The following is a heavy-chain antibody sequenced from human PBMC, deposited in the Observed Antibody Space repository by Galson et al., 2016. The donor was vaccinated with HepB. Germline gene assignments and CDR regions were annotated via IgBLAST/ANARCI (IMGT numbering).Heavy chain of an antibody. Sequence: QSGAEVKKPGESLKISCKGSGYDFTMYWIVWVRQAPGKGLEWMGIVYPDDSEIRYSPSFQGQVTISADKSNTTAYMQWSSLKASDTAMYYCARGNKGYYVMDVWSQGTTVTVSS. CDR2: VYPDDSEI. CDR1: GYDFTMYW. J-gene: IGHJ6*02. D-gene: IGHD2/OR15-2a*01. V-gene: IGHV5-51*01. CDR3: ARGNKGYYVMDV.